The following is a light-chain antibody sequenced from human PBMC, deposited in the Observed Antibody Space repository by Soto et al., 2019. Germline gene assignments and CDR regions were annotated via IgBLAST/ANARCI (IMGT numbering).Light chain of an antibody. CDR1: QSVRCN. V-gene: IGKV3-15*01. CDR3: QQYNNWPFIP. Sequence: EIVMTQSPATVSVSPGERATLSCRASQSVRCNLAWYQQKPGQSPRLLIYGASSRATGIPVRFSGSGSGTEFTITISSLQSEDFAVYYCQQYNNWPFIPFGQGTRLEIK. J-gene: IGKJ5*01. CDR2: GAS.